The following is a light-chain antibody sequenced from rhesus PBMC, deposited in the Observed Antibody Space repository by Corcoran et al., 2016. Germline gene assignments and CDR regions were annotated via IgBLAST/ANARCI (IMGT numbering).Light chain of an antibody. CDR3: CSYVGYYTYI. V-gene: IGLV2-32*01. Sequence: QAALTQPRSVSGSPGQSVTLSCTGPSSDLGGYNYVSWYQQPPGTAPKLMIYEVNTRPSGVSDRFSGSKSGHTASLTISGLQAEDEEDYYCCSYVGYYTYIFGSGTRLTVL. CDR2: EVN. J-gene: IGLJ1*01. CDR1: SSDLGGYNY.